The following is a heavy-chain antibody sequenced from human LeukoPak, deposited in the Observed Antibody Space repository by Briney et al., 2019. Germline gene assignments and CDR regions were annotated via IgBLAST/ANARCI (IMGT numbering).Heavy chain of an antibody. CDR1: GSSISSSNW. Sequence: SETLSLTCAVSGSSISSSNWWSWVRQPPGKGLEWIGEIYHSGSTNYNPSLKSRVTMSVDKSKNQFSLKLGSVTAADTAVYYCATATPLRFDLWGRGTLVTVSS. CDR3: ATATPLRFDL. J-gene: IGHJ2*01. CDR2: IYHSGST. V-gene: IGHV4-4*02.